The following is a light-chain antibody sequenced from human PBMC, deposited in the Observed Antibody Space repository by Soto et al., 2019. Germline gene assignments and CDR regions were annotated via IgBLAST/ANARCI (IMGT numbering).Light chain of an antibody. J-gene: IGKJ1*01. CDR1: QTISSW. CDR2: DAS. Sequence: DLHMTQSPSPLPASVGDRGTITCRASQTISSWLAWYQQKPGKAPDLLIYDASRLVGGVPSRFSGSESGTEFTLTIGSLQPDDFATYFCQQYYNYSTFGQGTKVDIK. V-gene: IGKV1-5*01. CDR3: QQYYNYST.